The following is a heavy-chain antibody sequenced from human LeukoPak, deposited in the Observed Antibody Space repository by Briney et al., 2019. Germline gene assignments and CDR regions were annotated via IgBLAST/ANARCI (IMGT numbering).Heavy chain of an antibody. D-gene: IGHD2-2*01. CDR1: GFTFSSYW. Sequence: PGGSLRLSCAASGFTFSSYWMSWVRQAPGKGLEWVANIKQDGSAKYYVDSVKGRFTISRDNAKNSLYLQMNSLRAEDTAVYYCARAVVPAAPGAFDIWGQGTMVTVSS. J-gene: IGHJ3*02. V-gene: IGHV3-7*01. CDR3: ARAVVPAAPGAFDI. CDR2: IKQDGSAK.